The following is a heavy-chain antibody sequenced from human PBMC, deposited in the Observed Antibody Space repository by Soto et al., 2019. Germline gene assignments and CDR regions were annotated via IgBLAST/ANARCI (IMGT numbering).Heavy chain of an antibody. CDR1: GGSISSGGYY. V-gene: IGHV4-31*03. J-gene: IGHJ5*02. CDR2: IYYSGST. D-gene: IGHD5-18*01. CDR3: AREDRAHDLPFDP. Sequence: SETLSLTCTVSGGSISSGGYYWSWIRQHPGKGLEWIGYIYYSGSTYYNPSLKSRVTIXXXXSXNXFXLXXXSGTXADTAGYYCAREDRAHDLPFDPWGQGILVTVSS.